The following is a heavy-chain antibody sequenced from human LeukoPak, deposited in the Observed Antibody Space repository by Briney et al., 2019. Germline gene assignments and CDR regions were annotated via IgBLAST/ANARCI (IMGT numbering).Heavy chain of an antibody. V-gene: IGHV1-8*02. Sequence: ASVKVSCKASGYTFTSYYMHWVRQATGQGLEWMGWMNPNSGNTGYAQKFQGRVTMTRNTSISTAYMELSSLRSEDTAVYYCVREDCSGGSCYGIWGQGTLVTVSS. J-gene: IGHJ4*02. CDR2: MNPNSGNT. D-gene: IGHD2-15*01. CDR3: VREDCSGGSCYGI. CDR1: GYTFTSYY.